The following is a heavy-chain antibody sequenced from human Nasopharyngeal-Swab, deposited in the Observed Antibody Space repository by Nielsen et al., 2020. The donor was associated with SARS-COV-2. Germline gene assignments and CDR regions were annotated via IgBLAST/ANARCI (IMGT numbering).Heavy chain of an antibody. D-gene: IGHD6-19*01. V-gene: IGHV1-8*01. CDR2: MNPNSGNT. J-gene: IGHJ4*02. Sequence: ASVKVSCKASGYTFTSYDINWVRQATGQGLEWMGWMNPNSGNTGYAQKFQGRVTMTRNTSISTAYMELSSLRSEDTAVYYCAGDRDSSGWFDYWGQGTLVTVSS. CDR3: AGDRDSSGWFDY. CDR1: GYTFTSYD.